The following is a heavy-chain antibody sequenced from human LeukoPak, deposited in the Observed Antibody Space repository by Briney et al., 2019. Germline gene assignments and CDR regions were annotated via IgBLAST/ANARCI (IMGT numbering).Heavy chain of an antibody. CDR1: GGSISSGDYY. CDR2: IYYSGST. V-gene: IGHV4-30-4*08. J-gene: IGHJ4*02. D-gene: IGHD5-12*01. CDR3: ARGNSGYDFFYVGNFGY. Sequence: SETLSLTCTVSGGSISSGDYYWSWIRQPPGKGLEWIGYIYYSGSTYYNPSLKSRVTISVDTSKNQFSLKLSSVTAADTAVYYCARGNSGYDFFYVGNFGYWGQGTLVTVSS.